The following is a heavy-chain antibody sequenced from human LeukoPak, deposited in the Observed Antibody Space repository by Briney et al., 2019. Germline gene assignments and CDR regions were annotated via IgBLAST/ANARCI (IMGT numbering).Heavy chain of an antibody. Sequence: SETLSLTCAVYGGSFSGYYWSWIRLPPGKGLERIGEINHSGSTNYNPSLKSRVTISVDTSKNQFSLKLSSVTAADTAVYYCARGQRITMIVVAAYFDYWGQGTLVTVSS. CDR2: INHSGST. J-gene: IGHJ4*02. V-gene: IGHV4-34*01. D-gene: IGHD3-22*01. CDR1: GGSFSGYY. CDR3: ARGQRITMIVVAAYFDY.